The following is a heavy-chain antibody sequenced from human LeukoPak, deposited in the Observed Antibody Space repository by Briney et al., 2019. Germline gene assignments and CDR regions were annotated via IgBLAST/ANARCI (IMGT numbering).Heavy chain of an antibody. J-gene: IGHJ4*02. CDR1: GFTFDDYA. CDR3: AKDIGSGWIHFDY. V-gene: IGHV3-9*01. Sequence: GGSLRLSCAASGFTFDDYAMHWVRQAPGKGLEWVSGISWNSGSIGYADSVKGRFTISRDNAKNSLYLQMNSLRAEDTALYYCAKDIGSGWIHFDYWGQGTLVTVSS. D-gene: IGHD6-19*01. CDR2: ISWNSGSI.